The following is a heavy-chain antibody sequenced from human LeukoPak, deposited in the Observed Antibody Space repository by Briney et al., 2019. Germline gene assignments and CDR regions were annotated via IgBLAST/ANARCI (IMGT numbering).Heavy chain of an antibody. CDR3: ARDRRYNSWTLLSYMDV. Sequence: PSETLSLTCTVSGGSISSSSYYWGWIRQPPGKGLEWIGSIYYSGSTYYNPSLKSRVTISVDTSKNQFSLKLSSVTAADTAVYYCARDRRYNSWTLLSYMDVWGKGTTVTVSS. J-gene: IGHJ6*03. D-gene: IGHD1-1*01. CDR2: IYYSGST. V-gene: IGHV4-39*07. CDR1: GGSISSSSYY.